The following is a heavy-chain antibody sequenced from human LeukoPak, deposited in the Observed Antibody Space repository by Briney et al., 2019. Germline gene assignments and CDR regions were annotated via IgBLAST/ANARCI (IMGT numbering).Heavy chain of an antibody. D-gene: IGHD3-22*01. CDR3: ASGDSSGYLHFDY. Sequence: GGSLRLSCAASGFTVSSNYMSWVRQAPGKGLEWVSVIYSGGSTYYADSVKGRFTISRDNSKNTLYLQMNSLRAEDTAVYYCASGDSSGYLHFDYWGQGTLVTVSS. CDR1: GFTVSSNY. V-gene: IGHV3-53*01. CDR2: IYSGGST. J-gene: IGHJ4*02.